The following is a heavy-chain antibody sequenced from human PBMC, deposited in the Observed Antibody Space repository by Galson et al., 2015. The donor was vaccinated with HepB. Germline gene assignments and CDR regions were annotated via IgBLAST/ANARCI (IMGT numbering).Heavy chain of an antibody. CDR1: GFTFSNYD. J-gene: IGHJ4*02. Sequence: SLRLSCAASGFTFSNYDMHWVRQAPGKGLEWVAVIRSDGSVKTSSDSVTGRCTISRENAKNTLYLQMNSLRAEDTAVYYCSRNLYGSGWFSFDYWGQGTLVTLSS. V-gene: IGHV3-33*01. CDR2: IRSDGSVK. CDR3: SRNLYGSGWFSFDY. D-gene: IGHD6-19*01.